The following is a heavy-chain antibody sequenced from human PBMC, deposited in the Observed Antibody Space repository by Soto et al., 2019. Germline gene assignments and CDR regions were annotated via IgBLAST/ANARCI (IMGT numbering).Heavy chain of an antibody. J-gene: IGHJ6*02. CDR2: MGGAGAK. CDR1: GFTYNSYD. Sequence: DVQLVESGGGSVRPGGSLRLSCAAFGFTYNSYDMHGVRQVAGGGLEWVSSMGGAGAKEYVASVRGRFIISRDNAKNSVYLQMDSLRVGDTAVYYCTRAAFGDGMELWGQGTPVTVSS. D-gene: IGHD3-10*01. V-gene: IGHV3-13*01. CDR3: TRAAFGDGMEL.